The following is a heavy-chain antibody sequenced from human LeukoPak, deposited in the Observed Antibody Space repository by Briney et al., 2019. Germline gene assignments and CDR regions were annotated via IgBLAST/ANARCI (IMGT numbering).Heavy chain of an antibody. J-gene: IGHJ3*02. V-gene: IGHV1-2*02. CDR2: INPNSGGT. D-gene: IGHD5-24*01. Sequence: GASVKVSCKASGYTFTGYYMHWVRQAPGQGLEWMGWINPNSGGTNYAQKFQGRVTMTRDTSISTAYMELSRLRSDDTAVYYCARVRGDGYNSAFDIWGQGTMVTVSS. CDR1: GYTFTGYY. CDR3: ARVRGDGYNSAFDI.